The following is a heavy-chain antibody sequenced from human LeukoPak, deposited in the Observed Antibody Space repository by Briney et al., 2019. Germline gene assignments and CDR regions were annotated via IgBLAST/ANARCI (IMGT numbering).Heavy chain of an antibody. J-gene: IGHJ4*02. Sequence: PGGSLRLSCAASGFSFNSYGMHWVRQAPGKGLEWVAVISHDGSNKYYTDSVEGRFTISRDNSKNTLFLQMNSLRGEDTAVYYCAKVRGTTVVIDYWGQGTLVTVSS. V-gene: IGHV3-30*18. CDR1: GFSFNSYG. D-gene: IGHD4-23*01. CDR2: ISHDGSNK. CDR3: AKVRGTTVVIDY.